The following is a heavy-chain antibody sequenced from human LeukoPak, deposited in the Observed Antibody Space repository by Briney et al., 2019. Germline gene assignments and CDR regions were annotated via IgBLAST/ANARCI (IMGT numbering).Heavy chain of an antibody. Sequence: GASVKVSCKASGGTFSSYAISWVRQAPGQGLEWMGGIIPIFGTANYAQKFQGRVTITADESTSTAYMELSSLRSEDTAVYYCARVEPAAADFDYWGQGTLVTVSS. CDR1: GGTFSSYA. V-gene: IGHV1-69*13. J-gene: IGHJ4*02. CDR2: IIPIFGTA. D-gene: IGHD2-2*01. CDR3: ARVEPAAADFDY.